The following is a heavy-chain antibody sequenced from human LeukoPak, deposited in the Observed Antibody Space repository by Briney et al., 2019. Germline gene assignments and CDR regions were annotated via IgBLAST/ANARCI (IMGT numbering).Heavy chain of an antibody. CDR2: ISAFNGYT. CDR3: ARAKRYYYDSSGSQSFYFDY. D-gene: IGHD3-22*01. V-gene: IGHV1-18*01. Sequence: ASVKVSCKASGYTFTSFGISWVRQAPGQGLEWMGWISAFNGYTNYEQKLQGRVSMTTDTSTGTAYMELRSLRSDDTAVYYCARAKRYYYDSSGSQSFYFDYWGQGTLVTVSS. J-gene: IGHJ4*02. CDR1: GYTFTSFG.